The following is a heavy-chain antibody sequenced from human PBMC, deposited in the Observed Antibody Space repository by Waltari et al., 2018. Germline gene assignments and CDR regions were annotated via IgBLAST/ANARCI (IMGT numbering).Heavy chain of an antibody. D-gene: IGHD1-26*01. J-gene: IGHJ4*02. CDR3: ARVGATSFDY. V-gene: IGHV4-59*11. Sequence: QVQLQESGPGLVKPSETLSLTCTVSGGSISSHYWSWIRQPPGKGLEWIGYIYYSGSTNYNPSLKSRVTISVDTSKNQFSLKLSSVTAADTAVYYCARVGATSFDYWGQGTLVIVSS. CDR2: IYYSGST. CDR1: GGSISSHY.